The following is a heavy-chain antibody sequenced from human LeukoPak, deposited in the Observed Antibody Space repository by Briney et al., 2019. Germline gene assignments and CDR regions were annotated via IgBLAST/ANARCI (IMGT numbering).Heavy chain of an antibody. D-gene: IGHD3-22*01. CDR1: GFTFSSYA. J-gene: IGHJ4*02. CDR2: ISGSGGST. CDR3: AKDRVRDYYDSSGRYYLVY. Sequence: GGSLRLSCAASGFTFSSYAMSWVRQAPGKGLEWVSAISGSGGSTYYADSVKGRFTISRHNSKNTLYLQITSLRAEDTAVYYCAKDRVRDYYDSSGRYYLVYSGEGALVAVSS. V-gene: IGHV3-23*01.